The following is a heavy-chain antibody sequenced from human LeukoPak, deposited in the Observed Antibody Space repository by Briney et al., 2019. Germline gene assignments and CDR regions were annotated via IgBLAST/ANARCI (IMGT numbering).Heavy chain of an antibody. J-gene: IGHJ4*02. Sequence: ASVKVSCKASGYTFTSYYMHWVRQAPGQGLEWMGIINPSGGSTSYAQKFQGRVTMTRDMSTSTVYMELSSLRSEDTAVYYCARGVWKVSSGWYVSSPNYLFDYWGQGTLVTVSS. CDR3: ARGVWKVSSGWYVSSPNYLFDY. D-gene: IGHD6-19*01. CDR1: GYTFTSYY. CDR2: INPSGGST. V-gene: IGHV1-46*01.